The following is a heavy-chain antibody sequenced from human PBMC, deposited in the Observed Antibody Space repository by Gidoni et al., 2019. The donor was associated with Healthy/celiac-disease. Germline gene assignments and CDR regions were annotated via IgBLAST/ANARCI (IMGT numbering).Heavy chain of an antibody. J-gene: IGHJ4*02. D-gene: IGHD3-22*01. CDR2: ISSSSSYI. CDR1: GFTFSSYS. V-gene: IGHV3-21*01. Sequence: EVQLVESGGGLVKPGGSLRLSCAASGFTFSSYSMNWVRQAPGKGLEWVSSISSSSSYIYYADSVKGRFTISRDNAKNSLYLQMNSLRAEDTAVYYCARDPPGDYYDSSGYPNYFDYWGQGTLVTVSS. CDR3: ARDPPGDYYDSSGYPNYFDY.